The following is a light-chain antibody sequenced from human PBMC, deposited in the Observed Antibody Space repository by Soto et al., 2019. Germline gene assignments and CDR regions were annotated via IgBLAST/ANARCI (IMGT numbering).Light chain of an antibody. Sequence: DIQITQSPSSLSASVGDRVTITCRASQTINKNLNWYQQKPGQAPRLLIYSTSDFQSGVPSRFSGSGSGTDFTLTISDLQPEDFATYYCQQSFTTPYTFGQGTELEI. CDR2: STS. V-gene: IGKV1-39*01. J-gene: IGKJ2*01. CDR1: QTINKN. CDR3: QQSFTTPYT.